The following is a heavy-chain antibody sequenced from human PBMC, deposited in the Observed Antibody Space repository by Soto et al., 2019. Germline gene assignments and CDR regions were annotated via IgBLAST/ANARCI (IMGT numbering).Heavy chain of an antibody. CDR2: MNPYSGNT. Sequence: QVQLVQSGAEVKKPGASVKVSCKASGYTFTSYDINWVRQATGQGLEWMGWMNPYSGNTGYAQKFQGRVTMPRNTSISTAYMELSSLRSEDTAFYYCARATGERPDLVATTSYYFDYWGQGTLVTVSS. CDR3: ARATGERPDLVATTSYYFDY. J-gene: IGHJ4*02. D-gene: IGHD5-12*01. V-gene: IGHV1-8*01. CDR1: GYTFTSYD.